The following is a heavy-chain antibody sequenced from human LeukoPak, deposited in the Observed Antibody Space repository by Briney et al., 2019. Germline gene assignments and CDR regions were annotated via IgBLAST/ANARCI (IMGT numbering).Heavy chain of an antibody. V-gene: IGHV3-23*01. CDR2: ISDSGDTT. Sequence: PGRSLRLSCAASGFTFSSYGMHWVRQAPGKGLEWVAVISDSGDTTYRADSVKGRFTISRDNSKNTLYLQTNSLRAEDTALYYCVKDARRTNGWYFFDHWGQGTLVAVSS. J-gene: IGHJ4*02. CDR3: VKDARRTNGWYFFDH. CDR1: GFTFSSYG. D-gene: IGHD6-19*01.